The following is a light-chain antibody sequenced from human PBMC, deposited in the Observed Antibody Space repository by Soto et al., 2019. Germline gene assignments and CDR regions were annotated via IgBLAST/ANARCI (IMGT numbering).Light chain of an antibody. J-gene: IGKJ1*01. CDR1: QSISSW. V-gene: IGKV1-5*03. Sequence: DLQMTQSPSTLSASVGDIVTITCRASQSISSWLAWYQQKPGKAPKLLIYKASSLESGVPSRFSGSGSGTEFTLTISSLQPDDFATYYCQQYNSDSPWTFGQGTKVDI. CDR2: KAS. CDR3: QQYNSDSPWT.